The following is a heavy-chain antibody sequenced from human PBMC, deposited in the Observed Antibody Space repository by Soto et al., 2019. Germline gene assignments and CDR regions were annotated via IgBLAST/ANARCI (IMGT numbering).Heavy chain of an antibody. V-gene: IGHV3-23*01. CDR3: AKGPLGSGWFDP. J-gene: IGHJ5*02. D-gene: IGHD7-27*01. Sequence: GGSLRLSCVVSGFTFSRYAMSWVRQAPGKGLEWVSAISGDGGSTYYADSVKGRFTISRDNSKNTLYLQMNSLRAEDTAVYYCAKGPLGSGWFDPWGQGTLVTVSS. CDR1: GFTFSRYA. CDR2: ISGDGGST.